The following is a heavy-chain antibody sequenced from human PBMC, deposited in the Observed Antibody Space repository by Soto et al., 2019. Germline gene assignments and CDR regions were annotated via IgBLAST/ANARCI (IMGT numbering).Heavy chain of an antibody. CDR1: GGSISSSSYY. D-gene: IGHD6-19*01. J-gene: IGHJ5*02. V-gene: IGHV4-39*01. Sequence: SSETLSLTCTVSGGSISSSSYYWGWIRQPPGKGLEWIGSIYYSGSTYYNPSLKSRVTISVDTSKNQFSLKLSSVTAADTAVYYCARAPLQAVAAVGWFDPWGQGTLVTVSS. CDR3: ARAPLQAVAAVGWFDP. CDR2: IYYSGST.